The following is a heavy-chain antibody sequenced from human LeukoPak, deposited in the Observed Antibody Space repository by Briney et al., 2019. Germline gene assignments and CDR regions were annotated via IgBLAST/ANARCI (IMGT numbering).Heavy chain of an antibody. Sequence: GGSLRLSCAASGFTFSSYEMNWVRQAPGKGLEWVSYISSSGSTIYYADSVKGRFTISRDNAKNSLYLQMSSLRAEDTAVYYCARAHYYDSSGFDYWGQGTLVTVSS. CDR2: ISSSGSTI. J-gene: IGHJ4*02. V-gene: IGHV3-48*03. D-gene: IGHD3-22*01. CDR3: ARAHYYDSSGFDY. CDR1: GFTFSSYE.